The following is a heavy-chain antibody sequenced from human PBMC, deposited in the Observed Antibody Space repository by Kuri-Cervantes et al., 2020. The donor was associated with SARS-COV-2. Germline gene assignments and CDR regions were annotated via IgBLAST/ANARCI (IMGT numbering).Heavy chain of an antibody. J-gene: IGHJ6*02. CDR1: GFTFSSYS. CDR3: ARDPTAGRLRYFDWFSSGPSNYYGMDV. V-gene: IGHV3-21*01. Sequence: GGSLRLSCAASGFTFSSYSMNWVRQAPGKGLEWVSSISSSSSSYIHYADSVKGRFTISRDNAKNSLYLQMNSLRAEDTAVYYCARDPTAGRLRYFDWFSSGPSNYYGMDVWGQGTTVTVSS. CDR2: ISSSSSSYI. D-gene: IGHD3-9*01.